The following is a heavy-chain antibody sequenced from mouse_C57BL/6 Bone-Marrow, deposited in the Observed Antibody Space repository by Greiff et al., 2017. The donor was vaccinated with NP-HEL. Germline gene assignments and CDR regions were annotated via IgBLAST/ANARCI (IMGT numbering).Heavy chain of an antibody. CDR1: GFTFSSYG. CDR2: ISSGGSYT. Sequence: EVQLQQSGGDLVKPGGSLKLSCAASGFTFSSYGMSWVRQTPDKRLEWVATISSGGSYTYYPDSVKGRFTISRDNAKNTLYLQMSSLKSEDTAMYYCARRGLLIWFAYWGQGTLVTVSA. V-gene: IGHV5-6*01. CDR3: ARRGLLIWFAY. J-gene: IGHJ3*01. D-gene: IGHD3-1*01.